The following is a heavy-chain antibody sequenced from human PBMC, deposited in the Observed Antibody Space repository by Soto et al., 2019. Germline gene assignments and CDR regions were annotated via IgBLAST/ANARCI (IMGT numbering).Heavy chain of an antibody. J-gene: IGHJ4*02. CDR1: GYTFTTYY. CDR2: INTNGGST. CDR3: ARAGYCSGGTCFHGNGDY. Sequence: QVQLVQSGAEVKRPGASVKVSCKASGYTFTTYYMHWVRQAPGQGLEWLGIINTNGGSTNYAQKFQGRVTMTSDTSTSTVYLELSSLRSEDTAVYYCARAGYCSGGTCFHGNGDYWGQGPLVTVSA. V-gene: IGHV1-46*01. D-gene: IGHD2-15*01.